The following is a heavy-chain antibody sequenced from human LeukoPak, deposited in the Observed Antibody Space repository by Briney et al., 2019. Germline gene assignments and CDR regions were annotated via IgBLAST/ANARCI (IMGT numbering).Heavy chain of an antibody. D-gene: IGHD3-22*01. CDR1: GGSISSSSYY. Sequence: PSETLSLTCTVSGGSISSSSYYWGWIRQPPGKGLEWIGCIYYTGSTYYNPSLKSRVTISVDTSKNQFSLKLSSVTAADTAVYYCARGNYYDSSGRKFNDAFDIWGQGKMVTVSS. V-gene: IGHV4-39*07. CDR2: IYYTGST. J-gene: IGHJ3*02. CDR3: ARGNYYDSSGRKFNDAFDI.